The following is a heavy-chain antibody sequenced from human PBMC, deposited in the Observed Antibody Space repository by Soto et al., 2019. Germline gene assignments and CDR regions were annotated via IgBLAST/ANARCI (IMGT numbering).Heavy chain of an antibody. CDR2: INAGNGNT. J-gene: IGHJ4*02. CDR3: ARGHGTVTTSY. CDR1: GYTFTSYA. Sequence: ASVKVSCKASGYTFTSYAMHWVRQAPGQRLEWMGWINAGNGNTKYSQKFQGRVTITRDTSASTAHMELSSLRSGDTAVYYCARGHGTVTTSYWGQGTLVTVSS. V-gene: IGHV1-3*01. D-gene: IGHD4-17*01.